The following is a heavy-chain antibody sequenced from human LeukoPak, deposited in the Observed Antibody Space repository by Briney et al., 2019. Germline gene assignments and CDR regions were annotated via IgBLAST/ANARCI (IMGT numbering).Heavy chain of an antibody. CDR1: GYTFTGYY. V-gene: IGHV1-2*02. Sequence: ASVKVSCKASGYTFTGYYMHWVRQAPGQGLEWMGWINPNSGGTNYAQKFQGRVTMTGDTSISTAYMELSRLRSDDTAVYYCARGDGAAAGTDYWGQGTLVTVSS. D-gene: IGHD6-13*01. J-gene: IGHJ4*02. CDR2: INPNSGGT. CDR3: ARGDGAAAGTDY.